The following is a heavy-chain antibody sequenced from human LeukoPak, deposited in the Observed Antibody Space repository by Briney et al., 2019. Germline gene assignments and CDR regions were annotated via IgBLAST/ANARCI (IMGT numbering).Heavy chain of an antibody. D-gene: IGHD6-13*01. CDR3: ARAATYSSSAFDP. V-gene: IGHV1-18*01. CDR1: GYTFPSYG. CDR2: ISAYNGNT. Sequence: ASVKFSCKASGYTFPSYGISWVRQAPGQGLEWMGWISAYNGNTNYAQKLQGRVTMTTDTSTSTAYMELRSLRSDDTAAYYCARAATYSSSAFDPWGQGTLVTVSS. J-gene: IGHJ5*02.